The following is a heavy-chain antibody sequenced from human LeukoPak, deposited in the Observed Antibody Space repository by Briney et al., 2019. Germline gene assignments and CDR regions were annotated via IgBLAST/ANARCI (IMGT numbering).Heavy chain of an antibody. CDR1: GFTFYDYA. CDR3: AKDRGGYYDSSGYSPFQH. Sequence: GRSLRLSCAASGFTFYDYAMHWVRQAPGKGLEWVSGICWNSGSIDYADSVKGRFTISRDNAKNSLYLQMNSLRAEDTALYYCAKDRGGYYDSSGYSPFQHWGQGTLVTVSS. J-gene: IGHJ1*01. V-gene: IGHV3-9*01. CDR2: ICWNSGSI. D-gene: IGHD3-22*01.